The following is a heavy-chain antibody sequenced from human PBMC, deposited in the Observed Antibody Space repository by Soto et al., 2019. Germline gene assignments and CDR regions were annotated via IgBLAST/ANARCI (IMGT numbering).Heavy chain of an antibody. CDR2: IYYSGST. J-gene: IGHJ4*02. Sequence: QLQLQESGPGLVKPSETLSLTCTVSGGSISSSSYYWGWIRQPPGKGLEWIGSIYYSGSTYYNPSLKSRVTISVDTSKNQFSLKLSSVTAADTAVYYCASPGTKVVVAETGYFDYWGQGTLVTVSS. V-gene: IGHV4-39*01. D-gene: IGHD2-15*01. CDR1: GGSISSSSYY. CDR3: ASPGTKVVVAETGYFDY.